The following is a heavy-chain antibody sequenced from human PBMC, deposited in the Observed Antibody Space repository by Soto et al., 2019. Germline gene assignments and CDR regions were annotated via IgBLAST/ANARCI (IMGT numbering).Heavy chain of an antibody. Sequence: PGGSLRLSCVASGLTFNTYTMTWVRQAPGKGLEWVSAITSSGRGTYYADSVQGRFTISRDNSKNTLYLQMNSLGADDTALYYCANRPRYYEIDVWGQGTSVTVSS. J-gene: IGHJ6*02. CDR2: ITSSGRGT. CDR1: GLTFNTYT. V-gene: IGHV3-23*01. CDR3: ANRPRYYEIDV.